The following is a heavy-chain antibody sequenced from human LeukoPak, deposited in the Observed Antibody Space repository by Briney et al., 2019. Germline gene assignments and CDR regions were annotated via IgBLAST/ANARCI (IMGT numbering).Heavy chain of an antibody. Sequence: GGSLRLSCAASGFTFSSYAMHWVRQAPGKGLEWVAVISSDGINKYYADSVMGRFTISRDNSMNTLYLQMNSLRTEDTGVYYCASAAATLTNLRLVDYWGQGTLVTVSS. V-gene: IGHV3-30-3*01. CDR3: ASAAATLTNLRLVDY. D-gene: IGHD4-17*01. CDR1: GFTFSSYA. J-gene: IGHJ4*02. CDR2: ISSDGINK.